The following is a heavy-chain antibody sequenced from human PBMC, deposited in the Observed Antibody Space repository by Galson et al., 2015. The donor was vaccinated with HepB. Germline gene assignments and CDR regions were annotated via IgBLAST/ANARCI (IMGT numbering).Heavy chain of an antibody. J-gene: IGHJ6*03. D-gene: IGHD2-15*01. CDR3: TRHDSTPRYCSGGSCYYYYMDV. CDR2: IRSKANSYAT. V-gene: IGHV3-73*01. CDR1: GFTFSGSA. Sequence: SLRLSCAASGFTFSGSAMHWVRQASGKGLEWVGRIRSKANSYATAYAASVKGRFTISRDDSKNTAYLQMNSLKTEDTAVYYCTRHDSTPRYCSGGSCYYYYMDVWGKGTTVTVSS.